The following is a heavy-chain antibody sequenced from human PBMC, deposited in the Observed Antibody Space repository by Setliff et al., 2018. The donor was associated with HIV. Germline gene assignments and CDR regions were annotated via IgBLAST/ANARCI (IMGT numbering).Heavy chain of an antibody. Sequence: TLSLTCTVSGGSISSGGYYWSWIRQHPGKGLEWIGYIYYSGSTYYNPSLKSRVTISVDTSKNQFSLKLSSVTAADTAVYYCARSKKRGDYYYYYYYMDVWGKGTTVTVPS. CDR2: IYYSGST. J-gene: IGHJ6*03. CDR3: ARSKKRGDYYYYYYYMDV. CDR1: GGSISSGGYY. D-gene: IGHD3-16*01. V-gene: IGHV4-31*03.